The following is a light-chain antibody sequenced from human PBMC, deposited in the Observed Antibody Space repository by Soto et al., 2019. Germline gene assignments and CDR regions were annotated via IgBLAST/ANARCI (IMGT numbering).Light chain of an antibody. CDR1: QGISNY. CDR3: QKYNSAHHT. Sequence: DIQMTQSPSSLSASVGDRVTITCRASQGISNYLAWYQQKPGKVPKLLIYAASTLQSGVPSRFSGSGSGTEFTLTIISLQPENVATYYCQKYNSAHHTFGPGTKVDIK. CDR2: AAS. V-gene: IGKV1-27*01. J-gene: IGKJ3*01.